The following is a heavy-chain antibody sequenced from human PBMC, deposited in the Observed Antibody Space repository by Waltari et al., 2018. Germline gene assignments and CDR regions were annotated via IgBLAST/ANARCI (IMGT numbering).Heavy chain of an antibody. CDR1: GGSITNHY. CDR3: VRNSSGSSFDS. CDR2: MWNSGST. Sequence: QVQLQESGTGQLKPSETLSLTCAVSGGSITNHYWGWSRQPPGKGLEWIGAMWNSGSTYYNPSLQSRVTILIDTSKNQFSLTLNSVTAADTAFYYCVRNSSGSSFDSWGQGTLVTVSS. J-gene: IGHJ4*02. D-gene: IGHD6-19*01. V-gene: IGHV4-38-2*01.